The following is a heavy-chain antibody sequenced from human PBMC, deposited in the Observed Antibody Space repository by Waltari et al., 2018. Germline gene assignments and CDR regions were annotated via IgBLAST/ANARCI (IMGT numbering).Heavy chain of an antibody. Sequence: EVQLVESGGGLVQPGGSLRLPCAASGFTFSSSSMNWVRQAPGKGVGWVSYISSSNRTIYYAESVKGRFTISRDNAKNSLYLQMNSLRAEDTAVYYCAREQQGFFDYWGQGTLVTVSS. CDR1: GFTFSSSS. CDR2: ISSSNRTI. J-gene: IGHJ4*02. CDR3: AREQQGFFDY. V-gene: IGHV3-48*01. D-gene: IGHD6-13*01.